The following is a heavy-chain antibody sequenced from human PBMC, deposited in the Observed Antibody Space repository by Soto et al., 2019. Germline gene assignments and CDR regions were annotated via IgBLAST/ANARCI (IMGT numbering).Heavy chain of an antibody. J-gene: IGHJ5*02. Sequence: ASVKVSCKASGYTFARFAVHWVRQAPGQSLEWMGWINADNGQTKYSQNFQGRITMTRDKSANTVYLEVHSLRSQDTAFYYCARGVLRFLQWFDPWGQGTLVTVSS. CDR2: INADNGQT. V-gene: IGHV1-3*01. CDR3: ARGVLRFLQWFDP. D-gene: IGHD3-3*01. CDR1: GYTFARFA.